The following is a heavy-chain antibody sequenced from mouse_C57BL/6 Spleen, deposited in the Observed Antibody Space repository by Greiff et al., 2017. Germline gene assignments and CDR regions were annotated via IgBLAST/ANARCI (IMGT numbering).Heavy chain of an antibody. CDR3: ARENYYGSSYDYAMDY. J-gene: IGHJ4*01. Sequence: DVMLVESGGGLVKPGGSLKLSCAASGFTFSSYAMSWVRQTPEKRLEWVATISDGGSYTYYPDNVKGRFTISRDNAKNNLYLQMSHLKSEDTAMYYCARENYYGSSYDYAMDYWGQGTSVTVSS. D-gene: IGHD1-1*01. CDR2: ISDGGSYT. CDR1: GFTFSSYA. V-gene: IGHV5-4*01.